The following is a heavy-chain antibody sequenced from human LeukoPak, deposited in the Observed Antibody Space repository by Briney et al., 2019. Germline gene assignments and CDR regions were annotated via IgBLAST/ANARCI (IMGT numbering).Heavy chain of an antibody. CDR1: GYSFTSYW. Sequence: GESLKISCKGSGYSFTSYWIGWVRQMPGKGLEWMGIIYPGDSDTRYSPSFQGQVTLSADKSISTAYLQWSSLKASDTAMYYCARHYDILTGYYGWWFDPWGQGTLVTVSS. CDR3: ARHYDILTGYYGWWFDP. CDR2: IYPGDSDT. D-gene: IGHD3-9*01. J-gene: IGHJ5*02. V-gene: IGHV5-51*01.